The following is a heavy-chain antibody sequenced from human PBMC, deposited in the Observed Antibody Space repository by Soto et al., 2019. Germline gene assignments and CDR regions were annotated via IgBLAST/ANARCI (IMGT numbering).Heavy chain of an antibody. Sequence: SETLSLTCTVSGGSISSYYWSWIRQPPGKGLEWIGYIYYSGSTNYNPSLKSRVTISVDTSKNQFSLKLSSVTAADTAVYYCARGGYCSGGSCYSSYSWFDPWGQGTLVTVS. J-gene: IGHJ5*02. CDR1: GGSISSYY. D-gene: IGHD2-15*01. CDR2: IYYSGST. CDR3: ARGGYCSGGSCYSSYSWFDP. V-gene: IGHV4-59*01.